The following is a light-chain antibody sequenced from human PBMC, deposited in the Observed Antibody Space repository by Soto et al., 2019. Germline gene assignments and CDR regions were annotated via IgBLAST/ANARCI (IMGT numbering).Light chain of an antibody. CDR3: VSYTSNTHML. Sequence: QSVLTQPASVSGSPGQSITISCSGTSSDVGNYDSVSWYQHHPGRAPKLLIFEVRYRPSGVSGRFSGSKSGNTASLTISGLQAEDEAVYYCVSYTSNTHMLFGGGTKLTVL. CDR2: EVR. J-gene: IGLJ2*01. CDR1: SSDVGNYDS. V-gene: IGLV2-14*01.